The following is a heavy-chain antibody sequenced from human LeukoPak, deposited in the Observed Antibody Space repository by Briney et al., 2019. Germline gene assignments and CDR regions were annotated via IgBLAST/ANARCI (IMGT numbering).Heavy chain of an antibody. CDR1: GYTFTGYY. CDR2: INPNTGDT. Sequence: GASVKVSCKASGYTFTGYYIHYVGQALGQGLEWMGWINPNTGDTKYAQKFQGRVTMTRDTSISTAYMELSRLRSDATTVYYCARQSLRNFDYWGQGTLVTVSS. J-gene: IGHJ4*02. V-gene: IGHV1-2*02. CDR3: ARQSLRNFDY. D-gene: IGHD5/OR15-5a*01.